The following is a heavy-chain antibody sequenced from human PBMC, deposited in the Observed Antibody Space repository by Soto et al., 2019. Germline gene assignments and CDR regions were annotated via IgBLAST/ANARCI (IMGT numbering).Heavy chain of an antibody. D-gene: IGHD2-2*01. Sequence: ASVKVSCKASGGTFSSYAISWVRQAPGQGLEWMGGIIPIFGTANYAQKFQGRVTITADESTSTAYMELSSLRSEDTAVYYCATLGYCSSTSSYDIFCVDYWGQGTLVTVSS. J-gene: IGHJ4*02. CDR3: ATLGYCSSTSSYDIFCVDY. CDR1: GGTFSSYA. CDR2: IIPIFGTA. V-gene: IGHV1-69*13.